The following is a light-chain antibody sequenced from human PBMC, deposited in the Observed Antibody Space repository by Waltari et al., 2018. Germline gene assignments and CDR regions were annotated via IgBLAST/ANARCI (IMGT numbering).Light chain of an antibody. CDR2: GNN. CDR3: QSYGRDWV. CDR1: SSNIWSGYP. Sequence: QSVLPQPPSVSGAPGQRVTIICTRSSSNIWSGYPEHVYQQLPGTAPTHHNYGNNNGPPGGTDGFTGSTSGTSASRATQGVQNEDEACYYCQSYGRDWVFGGGTKLTVL. V-gene: IGLV1-40*01. J-gene: IGLJ3*02.